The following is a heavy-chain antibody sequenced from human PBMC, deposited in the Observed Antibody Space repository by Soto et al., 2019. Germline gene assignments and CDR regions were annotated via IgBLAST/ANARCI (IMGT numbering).Heavy chain of an antibody. Sequence: SVKVSCKASGGTFSSYAISWVRQAPGQGLEWMGGIIPIFGTANYAQKFQGRVTITADESTSTAYMELSSLRSEDTAVYYCARNRIAAAGRGAFDIWGQGTVVTVSS. CDR1: GGTFSSYA. D-gene: IGHD6-13*01. J-gene: IGHJ3*02. V-gene: IGHV1-69*13. CDR2: IIPIFGTA. CDR3: ARNRIAAAGRGAFDI.